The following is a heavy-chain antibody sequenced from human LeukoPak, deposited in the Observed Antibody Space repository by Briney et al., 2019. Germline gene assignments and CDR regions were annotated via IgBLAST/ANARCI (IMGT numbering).Heavy chain of an antibody. CDR2: INHSGST. CDR1: GGSFSGYY. CDR3: ARDGAYYDSSVRWFDP. V-gene: IGHV4-34*01. D-gene: IGHD3-22*01. Sequence: SSETLSLTCAVYGGSFSGYYWSWIRQPPGKGLEWIGEINHSGSTNYNPSLKSRVTISVDTSKNQFSLELSSVTAADTAVYYCARDGAYYDSSVRWFDPWGQGTLVTVSS. J-gene: IGHJ5*02.